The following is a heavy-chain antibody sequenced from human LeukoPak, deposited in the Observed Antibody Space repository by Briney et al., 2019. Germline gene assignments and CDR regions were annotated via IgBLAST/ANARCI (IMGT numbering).Heavy chain of an antibody. CDR3: AKDGSYYFRNYFDY. J-gene: IGHJ4*02. D-gene: IGHD1-26*01. V-gene: IGHV3-30*18. CDR1: GFTFSSYG. Sequence: GGSLRLSCAASGFTFSSYGMHWVRQAPGKGLEWVAVISYDGSNKYYADSVKGRFTISRDNSKDTLYLQMNSLRAEDTAVYYCAKDGSYYFRNYFDYWGQGTLVTVSS. CDR2: ISYDGSNK.